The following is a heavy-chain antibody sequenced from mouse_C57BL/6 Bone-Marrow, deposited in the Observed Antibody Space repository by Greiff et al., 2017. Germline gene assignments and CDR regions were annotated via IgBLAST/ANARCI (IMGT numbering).Heavy chain of an antibody. J-gene: IGHJ2*01. V-gene: IGHV1-75*01. D-gene: IGHD1-1*01. CDR3: ARVYYGSGQYYFDY. CDR2: IFPGSGST. Sequence: VQLQQSGPELVKPGASVKISCKASGYTFTDYYINWVKQRPGQGLEWIGWIFPGSGSTYYNEKFKGKATLTVDKSSSTAYMLLSSLTSEDSAVYFCARVYYGSGQYYFDYWGQGTTLTVSS. CDR1: GYTFTDYY.